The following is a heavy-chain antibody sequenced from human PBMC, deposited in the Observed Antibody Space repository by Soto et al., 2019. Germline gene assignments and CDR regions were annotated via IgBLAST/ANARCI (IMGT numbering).Heavy chain of an antibody. CDR1: GGTFSSYA. V-gene: IGHV1-69*19. Sequence: QVQLVQSGAEVKKPGSSVKVSCKASGGTFSSYAISWVRQAPGQGLEWMGGIIPIFGTANYTRKFQGRVTIAADESTSTVYMELSSLRSEDTAVYYCARLPSPDYDILTGTDYWGQGTLVTVSS. D-gene: IGHD3-9*01. CDR3: ARLPSPDYDILTGTDY. CDR2: IIPIFGTA. J-gene: IGHJ4*02.